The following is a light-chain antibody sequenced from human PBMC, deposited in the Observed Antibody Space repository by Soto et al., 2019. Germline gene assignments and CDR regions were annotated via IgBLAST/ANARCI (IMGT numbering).Light chain of an antibody. CDR3: SSYTSSSTPWV. V-gene: IGLV2-14*01. J-gene: IGLJ1*01. CDR2: DVS. Sequence: HSVLTKPASGSGSPGHSITISCTGTSSDVGGYTYVSWYQQHPGKAPKLMIYDVSNRPSGVSNRFSGSKSGNTASLTISGLQAEDEADYSCSSYTSSSTPWVFGTGTKVTVL. CDR1: SSDVGGYTY.